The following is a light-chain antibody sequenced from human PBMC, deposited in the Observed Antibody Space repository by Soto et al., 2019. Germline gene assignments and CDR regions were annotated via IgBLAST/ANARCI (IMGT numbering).Light chain of an antibody. J-gene: IGLJ2*01. V-gene: IGLV1-51*02. CDR1: SSNIGNRY. CDR2: END. CDR3: GTWDDSLKLGV. Sequence: QSVLTQPPSVSAAPGQTVTISCSGSSSNIGNRYVSWYQQLPGTAPQLLIYENDKRPSGIPDRFSGSKSGTSATLGITGLQAGDEADYYCGTWDDSLKLGVFGGGTKLTVL.